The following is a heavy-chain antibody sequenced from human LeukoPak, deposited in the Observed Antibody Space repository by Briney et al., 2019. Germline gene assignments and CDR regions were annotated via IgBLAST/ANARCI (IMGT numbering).Heavy chain of an antibody. J-gene: IGHJ5*02. CDR2: ISSSSSYI. Sequence: PGGSLRLSCAASGFTFSHYTMNWVRQAPGKVLEWVSSISSSSSYIYYADSVKGRFTISRDNAKNSLNLQMNSLRAEDTAVYYCARDEGIVVVPAAIIPNCFDLWGQGTLVTVSS. D-gene: IGHD2-2*01. CDR3: ARDEGIVVVPAAIIPNCFDL. CDR1: GFTFSHYT. V-gene: IGHV3-21*01.